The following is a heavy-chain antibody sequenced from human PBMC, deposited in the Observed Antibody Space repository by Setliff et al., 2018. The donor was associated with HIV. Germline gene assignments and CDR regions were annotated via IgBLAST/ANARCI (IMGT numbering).Heavy chain of an antibody. J-gene: IGHJ6*03. Sequence: ASVKVSCKASGNTFINFDINWVRQAAGQGLEWMGWMNPNSGNTGYAQKFQGRVTMTRNTSTSTAYMELSGLTSEDTAVYYCARPPQSCSGGSCPYYFYYMDVWGNGTTVTVSS. D-gene: IGHD2-15*01. V-gene: IGHV1-8*02. CDR3: ARPPQSCSGGSCPYYFYYMDV. CDR2: MNPNSGNT. CDR1: GNTFINFD.